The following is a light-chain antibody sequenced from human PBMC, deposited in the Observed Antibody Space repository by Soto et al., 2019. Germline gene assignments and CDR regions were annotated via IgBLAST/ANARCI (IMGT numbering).Light chain of an antibody. V-gene: IGLV2-14*01. CDR3: SSYTGSSTVL. CDR1: SGDVGAYNY. Sequence: QSALTQPASVSGSPGQSITISCTGTSGDVGAYNYVSWYQQHPGKAPKLMIYEVNNRPSGVSNRFSGSTSGNTASLTISGLQAEDEADYYCSSYTGSSTVLFGGGTKVTVL. CDR2: EVN. J-gene: IGLJ2*01.